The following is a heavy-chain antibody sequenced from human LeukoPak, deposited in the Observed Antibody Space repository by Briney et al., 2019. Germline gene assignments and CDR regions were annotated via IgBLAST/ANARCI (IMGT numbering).Heavy chain of an antibody. J-gene: IGHJ4*02. D-gene: IGHD3-10*01. CDR2: INHSGST. CDR1: GGSFSGYY. CDR3: ARDAGGAAFGGSRWFGELPFDY. Sequence: SETLSLTCAVYGGSFSGYYWSWIRQPPGKGLEWIGEINHSGSTNYNPSLKSRVTISVDTSKNQFSLKLSSVTAADTAVYYCARDAGGAAFGGSRWFGELPFDYWGQGTLVTVSS. V-gene: IGHV4-34*01.